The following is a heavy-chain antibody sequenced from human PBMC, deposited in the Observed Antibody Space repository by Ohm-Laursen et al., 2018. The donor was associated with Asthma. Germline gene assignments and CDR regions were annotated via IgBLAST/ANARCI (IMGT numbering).Heavy chain of an antibody. J-gene: IGHJ6*02. Sequence: SLRLSCAASGFTFSSYGMHWVRQAPGKGLEWVAVGGSYYDGGLKYYADSVNGRFTVSRDDSKNTLYLQMNSLRPDDTAVYYCAKDKEGRYDFWSGLSSHYYGMDVWGQGTTVTVSS. V-gene: IGHV3-30*18. CDR2: GGSYYDGGLK. CDR3: AKDKEGRYDFWSGLSSHYYGMDV. CDR1: GFTFSSYG. D-gene: IGHD3-3*01.